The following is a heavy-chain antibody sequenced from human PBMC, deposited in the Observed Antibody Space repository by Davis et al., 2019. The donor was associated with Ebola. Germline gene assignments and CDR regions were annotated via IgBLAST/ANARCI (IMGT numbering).Heavy chain of an antibody. CDR3: ARTPQYSTYGAYFDY. CDR2: IYYSGST. J-gene: IGHJ4*02. Sequence: SETLSLTCTVSGASLSSGGYYWSWIRQRPGKGLEWIGYIYYSGSTYYNPSLKSRVTISVDTSKNQFSLKLSSVTAADTATYYCARTPQYSTYGAYFDYWGQGTLVTVSS. D-gene: IGHD4-11*01. V-gene: IGHV4-31*03. CDR1: GASLSSGGYY.